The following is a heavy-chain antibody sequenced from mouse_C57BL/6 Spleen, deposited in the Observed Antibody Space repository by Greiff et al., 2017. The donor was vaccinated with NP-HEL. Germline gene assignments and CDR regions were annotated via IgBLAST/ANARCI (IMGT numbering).Heavy chain of an antibody. Sequence: EVKVEESGPGLVKPSQSLSLTCSVTGYSITSGYYWNWIRQFPGNKLEWLGYISYDGSNNYNPSLKNRISITRDTSKNQFFLKLNSVTTEDTATYYCASYYSNEGDYFDYWGQGTTLTVSS. D-gene: IGHD2-5*01. CDR1: GYSITSGYY. CDR3: ASYYSNEGDYFDY. V-gene: IGHV3-6*01. CDR2: ISYDGSN. J-gene: IGHJ2*01.